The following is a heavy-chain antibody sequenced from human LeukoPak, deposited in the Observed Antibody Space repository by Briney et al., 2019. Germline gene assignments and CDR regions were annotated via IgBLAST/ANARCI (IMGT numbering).Heavy chain of an antibody. CDR3: AKDREWSFDY. D-gene: IGHD3-3*01. Sequence: GGSLRLSCAASGFTFSSYWMIWVRQAPGKGLEWVAVISYDGSNKYYADSVKGRFTISRDNSKNTLYLQMNSLRAEDTAVYYCAKDREWSFDYWGQGTLVTVSS. CDR1: GFTFSSYW. CDR2: ISYDGSNK. J-gene: IGHJ4*02. V-gene: IGHV3-30*18.